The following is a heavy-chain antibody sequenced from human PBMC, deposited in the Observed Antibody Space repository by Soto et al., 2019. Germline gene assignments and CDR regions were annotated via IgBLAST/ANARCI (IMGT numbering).Heavy chain of an antibody. V-gene: IGHV1-18*01. Sequence: QVQLVQSGPEVKKPGASVKVSCEVSGYRFPSFGINWVRQAPGQGLEWVGWVNPDNHNTNYAQNFQHRVSLTTDTSTNTAFLDLRDLTSDDTAVYYCARVRFGDAFDYWGQGTLVTVSS. CDR2: VNPDNHNT. D-gene: IGHD4-17*01. J-gene: IGHJ4*02. CDR3: ARVRFGDAFDY. CDR1: GYRFPSFG.